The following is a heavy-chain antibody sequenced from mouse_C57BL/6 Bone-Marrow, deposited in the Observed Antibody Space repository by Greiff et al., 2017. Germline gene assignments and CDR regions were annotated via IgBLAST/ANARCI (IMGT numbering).Heavy chain of an antibody. D-gene: IGHD1-1*01. CDR1: GYTFTSYT. J-gene: IGHJ3*01. V-gene: IGHV1-4*01. CDR3: ARGVGGAWCAY. Sequence: VQLQQSGAELARPGASVKMSCKASGYTFTSYTMHWVKQRPGQGLEWIGYINPSSGYTKYNQKFKDKATLTADKSSSTAYMQLSSLTSEDSAVYYCARGVGGAWCAYWGQGTLVTVAA. CDR2: INPSSGYT.